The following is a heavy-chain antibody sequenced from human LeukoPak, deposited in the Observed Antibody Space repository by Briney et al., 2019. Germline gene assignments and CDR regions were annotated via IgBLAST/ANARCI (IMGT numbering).Heavy chain of an antibody. CDR1: LFSKSNYG. V-gene: IGHV3-48*02. Sequence: PGGSLRLSCEGALFSKSNYGMNWGRQAPGKGLEWLSYIRSDSSTKYYADSVEGRFTISRDNAQNSLYLQMNSLRDEDSGVYFCARVYSRWHGDFDVWGQGTMVTVSS. D-gene: IGHD6-13*01. CDR3: ARVYSRWHGDFDV. J-gene: IGHJ3*01. CDR2: IRSDSSTK.